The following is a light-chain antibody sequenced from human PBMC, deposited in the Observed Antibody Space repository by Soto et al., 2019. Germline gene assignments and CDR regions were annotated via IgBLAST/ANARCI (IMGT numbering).Light chain of an antibody. CDR2: GAS. V-gene: IGKV3-15*01. CDR1: QGVSSK. J-gene: IGKJ1*01. Sequence: ETVMAQSPATLSVSPGETATISCRASQGVSSKVAWYQQKPGQAPRLLIYGASTRATGIQARFSGSGSGTEFTLTISSLQSEDFAVYYCQQYNNWPRTFGQGTKVDIK. CDR3: QQYNNWPRT.